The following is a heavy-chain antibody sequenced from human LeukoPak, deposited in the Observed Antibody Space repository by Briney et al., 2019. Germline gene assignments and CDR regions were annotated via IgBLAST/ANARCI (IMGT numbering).Heavy chain of an antibody. CDR1: GVSISSHY. CDR2: FYSSGLT. V-gene: IGHV4-4*07. D-gene: IGHD3-3*01. Sequence: PSETLSLTCSVSGVSISSHYWSWIRQPAGKGLEWIGRFYSSGLTNYNPYLKGRVTVSVDTSKNQFSLKLSSVTAADTAVYYCARDPNTIFGVVTNFDYWGQGTLVTVSS. J-gene: IGHJ4*02. CDR3: ARDPNTIFGVVTNFDY.